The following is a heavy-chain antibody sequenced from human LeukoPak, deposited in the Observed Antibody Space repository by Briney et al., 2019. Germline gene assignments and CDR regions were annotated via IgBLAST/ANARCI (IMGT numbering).Heavy chain of an antibody. J-gene: IGHJ4*02. V-gene: IGHV3-23*01. CDR2: ISGSGAST. D-gene: IGHD6-13*01. CDR3: ARNRGVAAAGRGYYFDY. CDR1: GFTFSSYA. Sequence: GGSLRLFCAASGFTFSSYAMSWVRQAPGKGLEWVSLISGSGASTYYADSVKGRFSISRDNSKNTLYLQINSLRADDTAVYYCARNRGVAAAGRGYYFDYWGQGTLVTVSS.